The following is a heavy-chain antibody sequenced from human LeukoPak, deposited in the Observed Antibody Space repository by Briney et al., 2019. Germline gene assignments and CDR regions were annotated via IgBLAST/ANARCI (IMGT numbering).Heavy chain of an antibody. D-gene: IGHD6-13*01. Sequence: PGRSLRLSCAASGCTFGEYDMHWVRQAPGKGLEWVSGISWNSGRIGYADSVKGRFTISRDNAKNSLYLQMNSLRAEDMALYYCAKDITGVAAAGTGWYFDLWGRGTLVTVSS. CDR2: ISWNSGRI. V-gene: IGHV3-9*03. CDR3: AKDITGVAAAGTGWYFDL. CDR1: GCTFGEYD. J-gene: IGHJ2*01.